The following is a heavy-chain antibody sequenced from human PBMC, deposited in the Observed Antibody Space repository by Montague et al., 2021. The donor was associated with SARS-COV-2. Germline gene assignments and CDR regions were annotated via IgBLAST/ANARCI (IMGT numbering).Heavy chain of an antibody. CDR3: ARNIGWYSHDR. V-gene: IGHV4-59*08. D-gene: IGHD6-19*01. CDR2: IYKSEKT. Sequence: SETLSLTCTVSGDSISRYYWTWIRQYPGRGLEWIGYIYKSEKTNYNPSLKSRVTISEDTSKNQFSLKLRSVTAADTAVYYCARNIGWYSHDRWGQGTLVTVSS. CDR1: GDSISRYY. J-gene: IGHJ5*02.